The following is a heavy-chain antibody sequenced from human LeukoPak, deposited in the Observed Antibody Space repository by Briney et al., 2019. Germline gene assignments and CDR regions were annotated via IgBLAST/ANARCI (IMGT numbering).Heavy chain of an antibody. CDR2: INPSGGST. CDR1: GYTFTSYY. J-gene: IGHJ4*02. Sequence: ASVTVSCKASGYTFTSYYMHWVRQAPGQGLEWMGLINPSGGSTSYAQKFQRRVTMTRDMSTSTVYMELSSRRADDTAVYNCADMTTYTRDPLWGQGTLVTVSS. D-gene: IGHD4-17*01. CDR3: ADMTTYTRDPL. V-gene: IGHV1-46*01.